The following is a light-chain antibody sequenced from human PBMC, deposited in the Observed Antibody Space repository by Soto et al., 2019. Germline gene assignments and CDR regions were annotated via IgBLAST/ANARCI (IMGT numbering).Light chain of an antibody. CDR2: LEGSGSY. Sequence: QSVLTQSSSASASLGSSVKLTCTLSSWHSSYIIAWHHQQPGKAPRYLMKLEGSGSYNKGSGVPDRFSGSSSGADRYLTISNLQFEDEANYYCETWDSNPRVFGGGTKVTVL. V-gene: IGLV4-60*02. CDR1: SWHSSYI. CDR3: ETWDSNPRV. J-gene: IGLJ2*01.